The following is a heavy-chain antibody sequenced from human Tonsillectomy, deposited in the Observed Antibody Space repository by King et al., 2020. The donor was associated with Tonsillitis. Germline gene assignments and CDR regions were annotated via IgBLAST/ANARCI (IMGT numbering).Heavy chain of an antibody. CDR1: GFTFTTFD. V-gene: IGHV3-30*18. J-gene: IGHJ6*02. Sequence: VQLQESGGGVVQPGRSLRLSCAASGFTFTTFDMHWVRQAPGKGLEWVAVISYDGSNKYYADSVKGRFNISRDNSKNTLYLQMNSLRAEDTAVYYCAKDGGRYCSSTRCFGGARVVGMGVWGQGTPVTVSS. CDR2: ISYDGSNK. CDR3: AKDGGRYCSSTRCFGGARVVGMGV. D-gene: IGHD2-2*01.